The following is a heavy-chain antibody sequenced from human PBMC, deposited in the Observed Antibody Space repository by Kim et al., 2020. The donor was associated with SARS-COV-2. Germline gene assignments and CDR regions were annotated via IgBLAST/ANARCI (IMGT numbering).Heavy chain of an antibody. Sequence: PSLKSRVTISVDTSKNQFSLKLSSVTAADTAVYYCARGFWSGYSPAWFDPWGQGTLVTVSS. J-gene: IGHJ5*02. CDR3: ARGFWSGYSPAWFDP. V-gene: IGHV4-34*01. D-gene: IGHD3-3*01.